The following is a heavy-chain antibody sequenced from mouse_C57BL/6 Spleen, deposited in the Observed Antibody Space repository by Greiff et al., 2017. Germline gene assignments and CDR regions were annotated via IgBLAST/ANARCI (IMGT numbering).Heavy chain of an antibody. CDR1: GYTFTDYN. D-gene: IGHD1-1*01. CDR3: ARWGSGSSYDYAMDY. J-gene: IGHJ4*01. V-gene: IGHV1-18*01. CDR2: INPNNGGT. Sequence: VQLQQSGPELVKPGASVKIPCKASGYTFTDYNMDWVKQSHGKSLEWIGDINPNNGGTIYNQKFKGKATLTVDKSASTAYMELRSLTSEDTAVYDCARWGSGSSYDYAMDYWCQGTSVTVSS.